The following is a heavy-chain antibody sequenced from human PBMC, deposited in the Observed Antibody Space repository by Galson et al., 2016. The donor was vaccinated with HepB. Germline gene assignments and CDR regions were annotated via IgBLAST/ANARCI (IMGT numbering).Heavy chain of an antibody. CDR1: GYTFSTYG. CDR3: ARESMPGPWGDY. V-gene: IGHV1-18*01. Sequence: SVKVSCTASGYTFSTYGISWVRQAPGQGLEWMGWSSAKNGKTRYAQKLQDRGTMTTDTSTSTAYMELRSLRSEDTAMYYCARESMPGPWGDYWGQGTLVTVSS. CDR2: SSAKNGKT. J-gene: IGHJ4*02. D-gene: IGHD7-27*01.